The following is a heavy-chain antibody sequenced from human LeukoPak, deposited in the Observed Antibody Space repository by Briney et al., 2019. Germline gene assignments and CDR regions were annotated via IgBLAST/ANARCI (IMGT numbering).Heavy chain of an antibody. CDR1: GFTFDDYA. V-gene: IGHV3-9*01. Sequence: GGSLRLSCAASGFTFDDYAMHWVRQAPGKGLEWVSGISWNSGSIGYADSVKGRFTISRDNAKNSLYLQMNSLRAEDTAVYYCAANYYGSGSYHFRGLVWSQGTLVTVSS. J-gene: IGHJ4*02. D-gene: IGHD3-10*01. CDR3: AANYYGSGSYHFRGLV. CDR2: ISWNSGSI.